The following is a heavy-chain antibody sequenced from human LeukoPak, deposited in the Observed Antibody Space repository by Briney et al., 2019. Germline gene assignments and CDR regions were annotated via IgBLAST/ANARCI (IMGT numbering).Heavy chain of an antibody. J-gene: IGHJ4*02. CDR2: IYYSGST. CDR3: ARHLLTVVTLEEIFDY. CDR1: GGSLSSSSYY. Sequence: SETLSLTCTVSGGSLSSSSYYWGWIRQPPGKGLEWIGSIYYSGSTYYNPSLKSRVTISVDTSKNQFSLKLSSVTAADTAVYYCARHLLTVVTLEEIFDYWGQGTLVTVSS. D-gene: IGHD4-23*01. V-gene: IGHV4-39*01.